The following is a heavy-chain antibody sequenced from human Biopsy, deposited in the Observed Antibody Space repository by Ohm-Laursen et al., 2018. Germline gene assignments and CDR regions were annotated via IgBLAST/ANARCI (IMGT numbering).Heavy chain of an antibody. V-gene: IGHV4-31*01. Sequence: SHTLSLTCIVSGGSVSSGGFYWSWIRQHPGKGLEWIGNIYYSGTTYYNPSLKSLVTISVDTSKNQFSLKLNSVTAADTALYYCSRAGGGKIYGLWGQGTLVTVSS. D-gene: IGHD3-16*01. CDR2: IYYSGTT. CDR3: SRAGGGKIYGL. J-gene: IGHJ4*02. CDR1: GGSVSSGGFY.